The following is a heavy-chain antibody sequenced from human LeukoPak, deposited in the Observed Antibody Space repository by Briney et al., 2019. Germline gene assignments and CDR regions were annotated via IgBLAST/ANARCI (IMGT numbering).Heavy chain of an antibody. Sequence: WASVKVSCKASGYTFTGYYMHWVRQAPGQGLEWMGWINPNSGGTNYAQKFQGWVTMTRDTSISTAYMELSRLRSDDTAMYYCAREDSSGWSSGHYYGMDVWGKGTTVTVSS. CDR3: AREDSSGWSSGHYYGMDV. D-gene: IGHD6-19*01. CDR1: GYTFTGYY. J-gene: IGHJ6*04. CDR2: INPNSGGT. V-gene: IGHV1-2*04.